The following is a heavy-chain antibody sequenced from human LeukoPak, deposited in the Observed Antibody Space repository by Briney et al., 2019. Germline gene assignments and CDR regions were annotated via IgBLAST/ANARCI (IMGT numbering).Heavy chain of an antibody. Sequence: GGSLRLSCAASGFTFSSYWMSWVRQAPGKGLEWVANIKQDGSEKYYVDSVKGRFTISRDNAKNSLYLQMNSLRAEDTAVYYCARDISSRHIGVVTAILGQTDAFDIWGQGTMVTVSS. J-gene: IGHJ3*02. D-gene: IGHD2-21*02. V-gene: IGHV3-7*01. CDR1: GFTFSSYW. CDR2: IKQDGSEK. CDR3: ARDISSRHIGVVTAILGQTDAFDI.